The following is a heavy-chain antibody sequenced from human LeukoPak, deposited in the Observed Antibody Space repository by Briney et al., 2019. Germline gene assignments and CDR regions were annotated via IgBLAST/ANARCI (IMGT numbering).Heavy chain of an antibody. V-gene: IGHV4-38-2*02. Sequence: PSETLSLTCTVSGYSISSGYYWGWIRQPPGKGLEWIGSIYHSGSTYYNPSLKSRVTISVDTSKNQFSLKLSSVTAADTAVYYCARDLEYSSSSFFDYWGQGTLVTVSS. CDR1: GYSISSGYY. D-gene: IGHD6-6*01. CDR2: IYHSGST. J-gene: IGHJ4*02. CDR3: ARDLEYSSSSFFDY.